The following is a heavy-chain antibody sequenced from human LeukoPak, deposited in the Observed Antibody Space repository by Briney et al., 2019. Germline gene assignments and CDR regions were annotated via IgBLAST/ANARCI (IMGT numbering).Heavy chain of an antibody. J-gene: IGHJ4*02. Sequence: ASVKVSCKASGYTFTSYGISWVRQAPGQGLEWMGWISAYNGNTNYAQKLQGRVTMTTDTSTSTAYMELRSLRSDDTAVYYCARDLSANYYDSSGYPAGYWGQGTLVTVSS. D-gene: IGHD3-22*01. CDR1: GYTFTSYG. CDR2: ISAYNGNT. CDR3: ARDLSANYYDSSGYPAGY. V-gene: IGHV1-18*01.